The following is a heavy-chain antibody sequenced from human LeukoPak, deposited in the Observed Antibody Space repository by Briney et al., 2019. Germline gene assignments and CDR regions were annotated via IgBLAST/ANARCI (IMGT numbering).Heavy chain of an antibody. CDR3: ARGIKGYDSSGYYYVLFDP. V-gene: IGHV4-39*07. J-gene: IGHJ5*02. Sequence: SETLSLTCTVSGGSISSSSYYWGWIRQPPGKGLEWLGSIYYSGSTYYNPSLKSRVTISVDTSKNQFSLKLSSVTAADTAVYYCARGIKGYDSSGYYYVLFDPWGQGTLVTVSS. CDR2: IYYSGST. CDR1: GGSISSSSYY. D-gene: IGHD3-22*01.